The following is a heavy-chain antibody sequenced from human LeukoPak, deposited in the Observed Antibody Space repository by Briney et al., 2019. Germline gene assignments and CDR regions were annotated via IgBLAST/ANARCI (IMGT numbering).Heavy chain of an antibody. D-gene: IGHD3-3*01. V-gene: IGHV4-59*01. CDR1: GGSISSYY. CDR2: IYYSGST. J-gene: IGHJ4*02. Sequence: PSETLSLTCTVSGGSISSYYWSWIRQPPGKGLEWIGYIYYSGSTNYNPFLKSRVTISVDTSKNQFSLKLSSVTAADTAVYYCARGKETTYYDFWSGYCFDYWGQGTLVTVSS. CDR3: ARGKETTYYDFWSGYCFDY.